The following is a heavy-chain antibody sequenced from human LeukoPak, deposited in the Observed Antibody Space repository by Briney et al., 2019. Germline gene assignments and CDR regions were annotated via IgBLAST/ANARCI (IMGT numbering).Heavy chain of an antibody. CDR2: IRYDGSNK. CDR1: GFTFSSYG. D-gene: IGHD6-13*01. CDR3: ANHVAAAGTRYLQH. J-gene: IGHJ1*01. Sequence: GGSLRLSCAASGFTFSSYGMHWVRQAPGKGLEWVAFIRYDGSNKYYADSVKGRFTISRDNSKNTLYLQMNSLRAEDTAVYYCANHVAAAGTRYLQHWGQGTLVTVSS. V-gene: IGHV3-30*02.